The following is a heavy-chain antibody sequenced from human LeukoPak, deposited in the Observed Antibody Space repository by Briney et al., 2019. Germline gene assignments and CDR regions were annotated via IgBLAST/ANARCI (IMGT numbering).Heavy chain of an antibody. Sequence: SETLSLTCTVSGYSISSGYYWGWIRQPPGKGLEWIGSIYHSGSSYYNPSLKSRVTISVDTSKNQFSLKLRSVTAADTAVYHCARAETYSSGWYDPFFDYWGQGTLVTVST. V-gene: IGHV4-38-2*02. CDR3: ARAETYSSGWYDPFFDY. CDR2: IYHSGSS. CDR1: GYSISSGYY. D-gene: IGHD6-19*01. J-gene: IGHJ4*02.